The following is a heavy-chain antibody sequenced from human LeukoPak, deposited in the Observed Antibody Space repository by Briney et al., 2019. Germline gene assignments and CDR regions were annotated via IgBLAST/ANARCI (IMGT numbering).Heavy chain of an antibody. CDR2: ISGSGGST. CDR3: AKQPYSYGNNNWFDP. Sequence: GGSLRLSCTVSGFTVSSNSMSWVRQAPGKGLEWVSAISGSGGSTYYADSVKGRFTISRDNSKNTLYLQMNGLRAEDTAVYYCAKQPYSYGNNNWFDPWGQGTLVTVSS. V-gene: IGHV3-23*01. J-gene: IGHJ5*02. D-gene: IGHD5-18*01. CDR1: GFTVSSNS.